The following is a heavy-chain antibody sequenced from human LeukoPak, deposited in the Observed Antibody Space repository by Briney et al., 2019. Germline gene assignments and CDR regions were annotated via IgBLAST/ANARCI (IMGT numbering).Heavy chain of an antibody. CDR1: GGSISSGGYY. CDR3: ARVLSASANPFDY. CDR2: IYHSGST. J-gene: IGHJ4*02. V-gene: IGHV4-30-2*01. Sequence: PSETRSLTCTVSGGSISSGGYYWSWIRQPPGKGLEWIGYIYHSGSTYYNPSLKSRVTISVDRSKNQFSLKLSSVTAADTAVYYCARVLSASANPFDYWGQGTLVTVSS.